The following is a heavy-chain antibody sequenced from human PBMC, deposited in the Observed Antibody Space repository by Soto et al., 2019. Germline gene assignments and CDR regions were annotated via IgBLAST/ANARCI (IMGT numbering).Heavy chain of an antibody. CDR1: GGSFSGYY. V-gene: IGHV4-34*01. D-gene: IGHD2-2*02. CDR3: ARGLRRCSSTSCYTSFYSYYYGMDV. CDR2: INHSGST. J-gene: IGHJ6*02. Sequence: SETLSLTCAVYGGSFSGYYWSWIRQPPGKGLEWIGEINHSGSTNYNPSLKSRVTISVDTSKNQSSLKLSSVTAADTAVYYCARGLRRCSSTSCYTSFYSYYYGMDVWGQGTTVTVSS.